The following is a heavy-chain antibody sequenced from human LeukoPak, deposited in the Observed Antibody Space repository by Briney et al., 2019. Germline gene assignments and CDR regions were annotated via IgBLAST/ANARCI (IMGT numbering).Heavy chain of an antibody. D-gene: IGHD2-2*01. J-gene: IGHJ4*02. V-gene: IGHV3-23*01. CDR3: AKDGGREYQLLSFFDY. Sequence: YYTDSVKGRFTISRDNSKNTLYLQMNSLRAEDTAVYYCAKDGGREYQLLSFFDYWGQGTLVTVSS.